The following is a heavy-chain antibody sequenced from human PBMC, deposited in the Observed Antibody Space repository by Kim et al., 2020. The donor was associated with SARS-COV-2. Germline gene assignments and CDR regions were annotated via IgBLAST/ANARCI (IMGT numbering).Heavy chain of an antibody. CDR2: ISGDGGST. J-gene: IGHJ6*02. Sequence: GGSLRLSCAASGFTFDDYAMHWVRQAPGKGLEWVSLISGDGGSTYYADSVKGRFTISRDNSKNSLYLQMNSLRTEDTALYYCAKDPWFGELLRHSYYYGMDVWGQGTTVTVSS. D-gene: IGHD3-10*01. V-gene: IGHV3-43*02. CDR1: GFTFDDYA. CDR3: AKDPWFGELLRHSYYYGMDV.